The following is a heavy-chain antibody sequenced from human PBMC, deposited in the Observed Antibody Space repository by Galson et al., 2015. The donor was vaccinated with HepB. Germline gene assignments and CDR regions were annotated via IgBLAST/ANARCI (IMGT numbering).Heavy chain of an antibody. CDR1: GFTFSSYW. CDR3: AREAYYYDGSKYYDAFDI. J-gene: IGHJ4*03. D-gene: IGHD3-22*01. Sequence: SLRLSCAASGFTFSSYWMSWVRQAPGKGLEWVANIRQDGSENYYADSVKGRLTISRDNAKNSLFLQMNSLSVEDTAVYYWAREAYYYDGSKYYDAFDIWGQGTLVTVSS. CDR2: IRQDGSEN. V-gene: IGHV3-7*01.